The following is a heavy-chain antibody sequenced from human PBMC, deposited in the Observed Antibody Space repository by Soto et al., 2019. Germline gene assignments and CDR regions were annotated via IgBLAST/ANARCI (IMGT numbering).Heavy chain of an antibody. V-gene: IGHV3-21*01. J-gene: IGHJ4*02. Sequence: GGSLRLSCAASGFTFSSCSMNWVRQAPGKGLEWVSSISSSSSYIYYADSVKGRFTISRDNAKNSLYLQMNSLRAEDTAVYYCAITSPGLRFLEWFIDYWGQGTLVTVSS. CDR2: ISSSSSYI. D-gene: IGHD3-3*01. CDR1: GFTFSSCS. CDR3: AITSPGLRFLEWFIDY.